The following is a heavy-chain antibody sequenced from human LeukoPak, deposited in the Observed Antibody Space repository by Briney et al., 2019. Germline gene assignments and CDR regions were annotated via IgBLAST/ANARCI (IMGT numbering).Heavy chain of an antibody. V-gene: IGHV1-69*10. CDR3: ARGAVATISEMDY. CDR1: GGTFSSYT. J-gene: IGHJ4*02. Sequence: SVKVSCKASGGTFSSYTISWVRQAPGQGLEWMGWIIPILGIANYAQKFQGRVTVTADKSTSTAYMELSSLRSEDTAVYYCARGAVATISEMDYWGQGTLVTVSS. D-gene: IGHD5-24*01. CDR2: IIPILGIA.